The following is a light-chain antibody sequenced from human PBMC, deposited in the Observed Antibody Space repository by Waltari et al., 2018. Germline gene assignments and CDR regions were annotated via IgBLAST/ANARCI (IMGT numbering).Light chain of an antibody. CDR1: QSVRTW. CDR3: QQCHSYS. CDR2: KAS. J-gene: IGKJ2*01. Sequence: DIQMTQSPSTLSASVGDRVTITCRASQSVRTWLAWYQQKPGKAPKLLIYKASSLESGVPSRFSGSGSGTEFILTISSLQPDDFATYYCQQCHSYSFGQGTKVEI. V-gene: IGKV1-5*03.